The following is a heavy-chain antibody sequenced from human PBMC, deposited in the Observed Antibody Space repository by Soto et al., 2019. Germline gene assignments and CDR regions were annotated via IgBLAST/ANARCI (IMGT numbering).Heavy chain of an antibody. J-gene: IGHJ6*02. CDR2: IIPIFGTA. Sequence: SVKVSCKASGGTFSSYAISWVRQAPGQGLEWMGGIIPIFGTANYAQKFQGRVTITADESTSTAYMELSSLRSEDTAVYCCARVTCSSTSCYDLVGPYYYYGMDVWGQGTTVTVSS. D-gene: IGHD2-2*01. CDR3: ARVTCSSTSCYDLVGPYYYYGMDV. CDR1: GGTFSSYA. V-gene: IGHV1-69*13.